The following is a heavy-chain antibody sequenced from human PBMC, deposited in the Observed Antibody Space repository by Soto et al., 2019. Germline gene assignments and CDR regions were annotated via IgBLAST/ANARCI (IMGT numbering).Heavy chain of an antibody. CDR1: GFNFSNHA. Sequence: QVYLVESGGGVVRPGRSLTLSCAASGFNFSNHAMHWVRQAPGKGLEWVTVISPDGSIEGQADSVKGRFAISRDNSNNTVFLQMNSLTPDDTAVYYCARRFLEWFNNGLDVW. CDR2: ISPDGSIE. CDR3: ARRFLEWFNNGLDV. V-gene: IGHV3-30*09. J-gene: IGHJ6*01. D-gene: IGHD3-3*01.